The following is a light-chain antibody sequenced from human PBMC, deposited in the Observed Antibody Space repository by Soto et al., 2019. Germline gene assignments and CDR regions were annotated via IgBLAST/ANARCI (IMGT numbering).Light chain of an antibody. CDR1: SSNIGSNT. CDR3: AAWDDSLDGPV. J-gene: IGLJ3*02. Sequence: QSALTQPPSASGTPGQRVTISCSGSSSNIGSNTVNWYQQLPGTAPKLLIYGNNHRPSGVPDRFSGSKSGTSASLAISGLQSEDEADYYCAAWDDSLDGPVFGGGTKRTVL. CDR2: GNN. V-gene: IGLV1-44*01.